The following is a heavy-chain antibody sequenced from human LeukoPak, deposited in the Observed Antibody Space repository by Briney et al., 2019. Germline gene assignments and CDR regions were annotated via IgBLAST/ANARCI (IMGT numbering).Heavy chain of an antibody. J-gene: IGHJ4*02. V-gene: IGHV3-30*03. CDR3: ARGGTH. CDR2: ISYDGSNK. CDR1: GFTFSSYG. D-gene: IGHD3-16*01. Sequence: GGSLRLSCAASGFTFSSYGMHWVRQAPGKGLEWVAVISYDGSNKYYADSVKGRFTISRDNAKNSLYLQMSSLRAEDTAVYYCARGGTHWGQGTLVTVSS.